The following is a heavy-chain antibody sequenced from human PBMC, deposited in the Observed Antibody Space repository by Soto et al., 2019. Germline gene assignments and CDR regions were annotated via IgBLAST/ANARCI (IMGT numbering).Heavy chain of an antibody. Sequence: GESLKISCAASGFTFSNAWMSWVRQAPGKGLEWVGRIKSKTDGGTTDYAAPVKGRFTISRDDSKNTLYLQMNSLKTEDTAVYYCTTGILWFGEVHYGMDVWGQGTTVTVSS. CDR3: TTGILWFGEVHYGMDV. V-gene: IGHV3-15*01. CDR1: GFTFSNAW. CDR2: IKSKTDGGTT. J-gene: IGHJ6*02. D-gene: IGHD3-10*01.